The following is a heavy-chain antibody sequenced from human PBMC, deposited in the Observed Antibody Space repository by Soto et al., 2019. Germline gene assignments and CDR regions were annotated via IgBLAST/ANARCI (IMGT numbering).Heavy chain of an antibody. Sequence: SETLSLTCAVSGDSMTRSVWWTWVRQPPGKGLEWIGEVFHTGNTNYNPSLKSRVTMSVDKSTNEFSLKVTSVTAADTAIYYCARSREFDYWSQGTLVTVSS. J-gene: IGHJ4*02. CDR3: ARSREFDY. CDR2: VFHTGNT. CDR1: GDSMTRSVW. V-gene: IGHV4-4*02.